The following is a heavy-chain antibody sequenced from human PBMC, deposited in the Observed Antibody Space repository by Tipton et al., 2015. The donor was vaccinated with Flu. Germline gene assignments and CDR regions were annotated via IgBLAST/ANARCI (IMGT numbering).Heavy chain of an antibody. V-gene: IGHV4-4*02. D-gene: IGHD3-22*01. CDR2: IYHSGST. J-gene: IGHJ3*02. CDR1: GGSINSSNW. Sequence: TLSLTCAVSGGSINSSNWWSWVRQPPGKGLEWIGEIYHSGSTNYNPSLKSRVTISVDKSKNQFSLKLSSVTAADTAVYYCARRYYYDSSGYRDAFDIWGQGTMVTVSS. CDR3: ARRYYYDSSGYRDAFDI.